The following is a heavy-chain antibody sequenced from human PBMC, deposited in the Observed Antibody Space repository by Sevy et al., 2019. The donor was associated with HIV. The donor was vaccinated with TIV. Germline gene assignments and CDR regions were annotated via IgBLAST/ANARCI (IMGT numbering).Heavy chain of an antibody. D-gene: IGHD3-22*01. CDR2: IYYSGST. Sequence: SETLSLTCTVSGASISSHYWSWIRQPPGKGLERIGYIYYSGSTNYNPSLKSRVTMSVDTSKNQFSLKLRSVTAADTAMYYCARALRPYSFDTSTYFDYWGQGTLVTVSS. CDR1: GASISSHY. CDR3: ARALRPYSFDTSTYFDY. V-gene: IGHV4-59*11. J-gene: IGHJ4*02.